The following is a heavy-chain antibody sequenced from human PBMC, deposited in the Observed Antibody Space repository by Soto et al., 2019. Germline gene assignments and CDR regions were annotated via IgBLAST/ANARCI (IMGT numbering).Heavy chain of an antibody. CDR1: GFTFSSYA. D-gene: IGHD6-13*01. Sequence: GGSLRLSCAASGFTFSSYAMHWVRQAPGKGLEWVAVISYDGSNKYYADSVKGRFTISRDNSKNTLYLQMNSLRAEDTAVYYCARGIAAAGTRGYYGMDVWGQGTTVTVSS. CDR3: ARGIAAAGTRGYYGMDV. CDR2: ISYDGSNK. V-gene: IGHV3-30-3*01. J-gene: IGHJ6*02.